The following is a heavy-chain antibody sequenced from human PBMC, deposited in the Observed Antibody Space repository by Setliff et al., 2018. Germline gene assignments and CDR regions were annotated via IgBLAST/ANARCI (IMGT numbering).Heavy chain of an antibody. D-gene: IGHD2-21*01. J-gene: IGHJ4*02. V-gene: IGHV4-4*07. CDR2: IYSNGNA. CDR3: ARDPGFHSGTWSLDS. CDR1: GGSISDFY. Sequence: PSETLSLTCTVTGGSISDFYWNWIRQTAGKEMEWIGRIYSNGNADYNPSLKSRVTMSVDTSENQFSLRVRSMTAADTAVYYCARDPGFHSGTWSLDSWGQGRLVTVSS.